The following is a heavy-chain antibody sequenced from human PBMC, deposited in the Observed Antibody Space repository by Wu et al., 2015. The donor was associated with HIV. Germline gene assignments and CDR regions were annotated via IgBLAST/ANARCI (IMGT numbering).Heavy chain of an antibody. D-gene: IGHD2-15*01. Sequence: QLEQPGVEVQKPGAALKVSCKASGYAFSRHGISWVRQAPGQGLEWLGGLTLIFGTSIYAQNFQGRVSITTGESKGIAYMDLTSLRSEDTAVYYCARGYFYDGGYFFDSWGQGTLVTVSS. J-gene: IGHJ4*02. CDR3: ARGYFYDGGYFFDS. CDR1: GYAFSRHG. CDR2: LTLIFGTS. V-gene: IGHV1-69*05.